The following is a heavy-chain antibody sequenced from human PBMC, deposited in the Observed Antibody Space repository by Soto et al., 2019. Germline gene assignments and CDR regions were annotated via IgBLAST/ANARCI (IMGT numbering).Heavy chain of an antibody. J-gene: IGHJ4*02. V-gene: IGHV1-69*01. CDR2: IIPVLGTA. Sequence: QVQLVQSGAEVKKPGSSVKVSCKASGGTFNNYAINWVRQAPGRGLEWMGGIIPVLGTANYAQKFLGRVSITADESTRTAYMDLRSLRYEDSAVYYCARGLEDWYGGPSEAGGGSSYYFDYWGQGTLVTVSS. CDR3: ARGLEDWYGGPSEAGGGSSYYFDY. CDR1: GGTFNNYA. D-gene: IGHD1-26*01.